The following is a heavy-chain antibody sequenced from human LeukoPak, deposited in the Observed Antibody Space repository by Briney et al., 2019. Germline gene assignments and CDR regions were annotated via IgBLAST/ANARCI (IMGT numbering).Heavy chain of an antibody. CDR1: GFAFSSYS. CDR3: AGGIAAAGTDGFDY. D-gene: IGHD6-13*01. V-gene: IGHV3-21*01. Sequence: PGGSLRLSCAASGFAFSSYSMNWVRQAPGKGLEWVSSISSSSSYIYYADSVKGRFTISRDNAKNSLYLQMNSLRAEDTAVYYCAGGIAAAGTDGFDYWGQGTLVTVSS. J-gene: IGHJ4*02. CDR2: ISSSSSYI.